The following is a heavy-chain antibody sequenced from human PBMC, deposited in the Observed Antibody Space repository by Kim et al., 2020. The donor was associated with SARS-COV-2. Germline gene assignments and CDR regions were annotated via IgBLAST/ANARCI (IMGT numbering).Heavy chain of an antibody. D-gene: IGHD3-10*01. Sequence: DSVKGRFTNSRDNSKNTLYLQMDSLGAEDTAVYYCAKGELWFGDYYGMDVWGQGTTVTVSS. J-gene: IGHJ6*02. CDR3: AKGELWFGDYYGMDV. V-gene: IGHV3-30*02.